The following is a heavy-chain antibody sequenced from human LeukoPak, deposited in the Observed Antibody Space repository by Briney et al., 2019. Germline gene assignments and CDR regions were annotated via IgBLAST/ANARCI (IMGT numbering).Heavy chain of an antibody. CDR1: GFPFSRHA. Sequence: GRSLRLSCAASGFPFSRHAMSWGRQPPGKWLGWVSAISNGETYYADSVRGRFTISRDDSKNTVYLRMNSLRDEDTALYYGVREAGYCASVCLKSNWFDPWGPGTLVTVSS. CDR3: VREAGYCASVCLKSNWFDP. CDR2: ISNGET. J-gene: IGHJ5*02. V-gene: IGHV3-23*01. D-gene: IGHD2-21*02.